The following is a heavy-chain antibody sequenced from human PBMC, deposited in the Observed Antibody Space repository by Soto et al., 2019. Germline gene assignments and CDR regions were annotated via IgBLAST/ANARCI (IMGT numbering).Heavy chain of an antibody. CDR1: GFTFSSYA. J-gene: IGHJ6*03. D-gene: IGHD1-26*01. V-gene: IGHV3-23*01. CDR2: ISGSGGST. Sequence: GGSLRLSCAASGFTFSSYAMSWVRQAPGKGLEWVSAISGSGGSTYYADSVKGRFTISRDNSKNTLYLQMNSLSAEDPAEYYDAKEVRSGSCYYYYYMDVWGKGTTVTVSS. CDR3: AKEVRSGSCYYYYYMDV.